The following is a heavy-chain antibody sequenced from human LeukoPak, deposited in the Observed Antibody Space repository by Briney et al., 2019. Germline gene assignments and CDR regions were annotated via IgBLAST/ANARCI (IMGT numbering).Heavy chain of an antibody. D-gene: IGHD1-14*01. CDR3: AWRKYFSTWLDP. Sequence: GESLKISCKGSGYNVDDYWIGWVGQLPGKGLEWMGIMYTRNFETQYSLPFPGPVTFSIDTYPRTAHIPWRSLKASDTAMYYCAWRKYFSTWLDPWGQGTLVTFSS. CDR1: GYNVDDYW. J-gene: IGHJ5*02. CDR2: MYTRNFET. V-gene: IGHV5-51*01.